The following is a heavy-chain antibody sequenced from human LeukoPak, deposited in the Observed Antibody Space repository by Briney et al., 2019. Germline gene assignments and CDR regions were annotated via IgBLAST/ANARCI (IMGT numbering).Heavy chain of an antibody. Sequence: ASVKVSCKASGYTFTGYYMHWVRQAPGQGLEWMGWINPNSGGTNCAQKFQGRVTMTRDTSISAAYMELSRLRSDDTAVYYCARQNEAVVADYWGQGTLVTVSS. J-gene: IGHJ4*02. V-gene: IGHV1-2*02. D-gene: IGHD2-21*01. CDR3: ARQNEAVVADY. CDR2: INPNSGGT. CDR1: GYTFTGYY.